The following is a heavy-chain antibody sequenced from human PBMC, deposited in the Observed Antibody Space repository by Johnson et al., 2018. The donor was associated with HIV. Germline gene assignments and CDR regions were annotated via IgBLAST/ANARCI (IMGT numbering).Heavy chain of an antibody. Sequence: LLVESGGRLVQPGRSLRLSCAASGFSFDDYAMHWVRQVPGKGLAWVAGLTWNSGRKGYAASVKGRFTISRDNSKNTLYLQMNSLRAEDTAVYYCARAWGSRDILTALRGAFDIWGQGTMVTVSS. CDR2: LTWNSGRK. CDR3: ARAWGSRDILTALRGAFDI. V-gene: IGHV3-9*01. D-gene: IGHD3-9*01. J-gene: IGHJ3*02. CDR1: GFSFDDYA.